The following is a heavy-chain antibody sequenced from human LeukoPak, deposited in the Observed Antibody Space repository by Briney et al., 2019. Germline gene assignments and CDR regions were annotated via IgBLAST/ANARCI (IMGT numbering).Heavy chain of an antibody. Sequence: ASVKVPCKASGGTFSSYAISWVRQAPGQGLEWMGRINPTSGGTTSAQKFRGRVTMTRDTSINTAYMELSRLRSDDTAVFYCARSSTTYYYFDFWGQGALVTVSS. CDR1: GGTFSSYA. CDR2: INPTSGGT. CDR3: ARSSTTYYYFDF. J-gene: IGHJ4*02. V-gene: IGHV1-2*06. D-gene: IGHD2-2*01.